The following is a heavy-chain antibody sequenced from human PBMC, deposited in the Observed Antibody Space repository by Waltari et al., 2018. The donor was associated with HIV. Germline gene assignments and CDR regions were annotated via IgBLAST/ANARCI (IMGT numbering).Heavy chain of an antibody. Sequence: QVQFEQSGAEVKKPGASVKVSCKTSGYSFTRYPMHWVRQAPGQRLEWMGWINGANGNTKYSQKFQDRVTISRDTSASTAYLELRRLRPEDTAVYYCVRDMSDTPVGPEMDVWGQGTTVTVSS. CDR2: INGANGNT. CDR3: VRDMSDTPVGPEMDV. D-gene: IGHD5-18*01. CDR1: GYSFTRYP. J-gene: IGHJ6*02. V-gene: IGHV1-3*01.